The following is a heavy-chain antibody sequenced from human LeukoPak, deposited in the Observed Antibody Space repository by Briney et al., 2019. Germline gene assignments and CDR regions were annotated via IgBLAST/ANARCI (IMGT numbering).Heavy chain of an antibody. Sequence: KPSETLSLTCGVSGYSITSGYFWGWLRQPPGKGLEWIASIYHSGTTYYNPSLKSRVTISVDTSKNQFSLKLSSVTAADTAVYYCARPPDSSDYGAAFDFWGQGTLVTVSS. CDR3: ARPPDSSDYGAAFDF. CDR2: IYHSGTT. D-gene: IGHD4-17*01. J-gene: IGHJ4*02. V-gene: IGHV4-38-2*01. CDR1: GYSITSGYF.